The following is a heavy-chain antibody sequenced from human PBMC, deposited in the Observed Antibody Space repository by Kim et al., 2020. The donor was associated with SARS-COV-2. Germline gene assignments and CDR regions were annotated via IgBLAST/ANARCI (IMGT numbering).Heavy chain of an antibody. CDR2: VSGYSNYI. CDR3: ARGGGGYSASSPEGYDW. J-gene: IGHJ4*02. V-gene: IGHV3-21*06. Sequence: GGSLRLSCAASRFTFSDYSMNWVRQAPGKGLEWVSSVSGYSNYIYYADLVKGRFTISRDNARNSVYLQMNSLSAEDTAVYFCARGGGGYSASSPEGYDWWGQGTLVTVSS. D-gene: IGHD6-6*01. CDR1: RFTFSDYS.